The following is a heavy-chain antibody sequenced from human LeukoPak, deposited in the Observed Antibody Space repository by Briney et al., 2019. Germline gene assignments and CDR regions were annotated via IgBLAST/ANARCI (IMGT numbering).Heavy chain of an antibody. CDR2: ISGSGGST. CDR1: GFTFSSYA. V-gene: IGHV3-23*01. CDR3: AKDPTITVNYYFDY. Sequence: GGSLRLSCAASGFTFSSYAMSWVRQAPGKGLEWVSAISGSGGSTYYADSVKGRFTISRDNSKNTLYLQMNSLRAKDTAVYYCAKDPTITVNYYFDYWGQGTLVTVSS. D-gene: IGHD5-12*01. J-gene: IGHJ4*02.